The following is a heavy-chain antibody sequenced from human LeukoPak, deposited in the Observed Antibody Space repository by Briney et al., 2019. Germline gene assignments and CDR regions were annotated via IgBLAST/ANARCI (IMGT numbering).Heavy chain of an antibody. J-gene: IGHJ6*03. Sequence: ASVKVSCKASGYTFTSYDINWVRQATGQGLEWMGWMNPNSGNTGYAQKFQGRVTITRNTSISTAYMELSSLRSEDTAVYYCARALYDYGDYNYYYYYYYMDVWGKGTTVTVSS. V-gene: IGHV1-8*03. CDR2: MNPNSGNT. CDR1: GYTFTSYD. CDR3: ARALYDYGDYNYYYYYYYMDV. D-gene: IGHD4-17*01.